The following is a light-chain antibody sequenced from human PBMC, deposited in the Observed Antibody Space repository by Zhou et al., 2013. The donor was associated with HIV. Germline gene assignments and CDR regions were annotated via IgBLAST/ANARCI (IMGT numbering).Light chain of an antibody. CDR1: QSLLLRDGNTF. Sequence: DIVMTQSPLSLSVTPGQPASISSKSTQSLLLRDGNTFLYWCLRKPGQSPQLLIYEVSNRFSGVPDRFSGSGSGTDFTLKISRVEAEDVGVYYCMQSILLPPTFGPGTKVDIE. V-gene: IGKV2D-29*02. CDR3: MQSILLPPT. CDR2: EVS. J-gene: IGKJ3*01.